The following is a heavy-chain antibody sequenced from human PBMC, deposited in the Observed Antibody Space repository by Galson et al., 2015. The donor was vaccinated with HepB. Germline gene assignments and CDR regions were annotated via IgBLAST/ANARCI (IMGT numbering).Heavy chain of an antibody. CDR1: GFTFSNAW. Sequence: SLRLSCAASGFTFSNAWMSWVRQAPGKGLEWVAVISYDGSNKYYADSVKGRFTISRDNSKNTLYLQMNSLRAEDTAVYYCARDSSGWYNDAFDIWGQGTMVTVSS. CDR3: ARDSSGWYNDAFDI. CDR2: ISYDGSNK. D-gene: IGHD6-19*01. J-gene: IGHJ3*02. V-gene: IGHV3-30-3*01.